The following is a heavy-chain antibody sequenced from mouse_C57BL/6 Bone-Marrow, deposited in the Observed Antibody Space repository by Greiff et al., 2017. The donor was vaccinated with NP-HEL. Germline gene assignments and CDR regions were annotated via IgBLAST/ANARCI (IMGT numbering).Heavy chain of an antibody. CDR1: GYTFTSYG. Sequence: VKLMESGAELARPGASVKLSCKASGYTFTSYGISWVKQRTGQGLEWIGEIYPRSGNTYYNEKFKGKATLTADKSSSTAYMELRSLTSEDSAVYFCARFYDYDGVYWGQGTTLTVSS. CDR3: ARFYDYDGVY. D-gene: IGHD2-4*01. CDR2: IYPRSGNT. J-gene: IGHJ2*01. V-gene: IGHV1-81*01.